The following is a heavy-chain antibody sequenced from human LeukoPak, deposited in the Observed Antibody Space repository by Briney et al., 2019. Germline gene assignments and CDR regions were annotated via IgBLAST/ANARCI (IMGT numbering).Heavy chain of an antibody. V-gene: IGHV1-69*06. J-gene: IGHJ3*02. CDR1: GDILSSYA. CDR3: ASNYDSLTGYSPAFDI. Sequence: GASVKVSCKASGDILSSYAISWVRQAPGQGLEWMGGIFPILGTANYAQKFQGRVTITADKSTSTAYMELSSLRSEDTAVYYCASNYDSLTGYSPAFDIWGQGTMVTVSS. D-gene: IGHD3-9*01. CDR2: IFPILGTA.